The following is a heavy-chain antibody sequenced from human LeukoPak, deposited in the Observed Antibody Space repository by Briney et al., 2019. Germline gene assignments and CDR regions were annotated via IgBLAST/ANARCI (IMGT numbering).Heavy chain of an antibody. CDR2: FDPEDGET. V-gene: IGHV1-24*01. Sequence: ASVKVSCKVSGYTLTELSMHWVRQAHGKGLEWMGGFDPEDGETIYAQKFQGRVTMTEDTSTDTAYMELSSLRSEDTAVYYCATEHSSGWTYDYWGQGTLVTVSS. J-gene: IGHJ4*02. D-gene: IGHD6-19*01. CDR3: ATEHSSGWTYDY. CDR1: GYTLTELS.